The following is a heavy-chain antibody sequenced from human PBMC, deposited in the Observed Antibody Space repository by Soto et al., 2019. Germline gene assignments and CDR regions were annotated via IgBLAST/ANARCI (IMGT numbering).Heavy chain of an antibody. CDR3: TSPSYYGSGTTGGA. CDR2: IRSKAYGGTT. CDR1: GFTFGDYA. J-gene: IGHJ6*02. Sequence: SLRLSCTASGFTFGDYAMSWFRQAPGKGLEWVGFIRSKAYGGTTEYAASVKGRFTISRDDSKSIAYLQMNSLKTEDTAVYYCTSPSYYGSGTTGGAWGQGTTVTVSS. V-gene: IGHV3-49*03. D-gene: IGHD3-10*01.